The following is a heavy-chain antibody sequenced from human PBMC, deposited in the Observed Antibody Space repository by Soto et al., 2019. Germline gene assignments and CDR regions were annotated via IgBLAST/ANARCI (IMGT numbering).Heavy chain of an antibody. CDR1: GYTFSNYG. Sequence: QVQLVQSGAEVKKPGASVKVSCKTSGYTFSNYGIAWVRQAPGQGLEWMGWINPYNGNTNYVPKLKGRVTMTTDTSTSTAYMELRSLRSDDTAVYYCARGMTPDDFDYWGQGTLVTVSS. CDR2: INPYNGNT. V-gene: IGHV1-18*01. J-gene: IGHJ4*02. CDR3: ARGMTPDDFDY.